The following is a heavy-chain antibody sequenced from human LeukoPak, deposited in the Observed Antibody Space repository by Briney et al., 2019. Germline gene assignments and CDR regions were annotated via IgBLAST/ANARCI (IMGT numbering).Heavy chain of an antibody. J-gene: IGHJ4*02. V-gene: IGHV3-23*01. CDR2: ISGSGGSR. D-gene: IGHD4-17*01. CDR1: GLTFSNYA. CDR3: AKASTTVRKSAGDY. Sequence: GGSLRLSCAASGLTFSNYAMSWVRQAPGKGLEGVSAISGSGGSRYYADSVKGRFTISRDNPKNTLYLQMNSLRAEDRAVYYCAKASTTVRKSAGDYWGQGTLVTV.